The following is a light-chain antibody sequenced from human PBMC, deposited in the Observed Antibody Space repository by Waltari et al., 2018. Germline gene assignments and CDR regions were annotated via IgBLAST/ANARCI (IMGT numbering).Light chain of an antibody. V-gene: IGLV6-57*03. Sequence: NFMLTQPHSVSESPGKTVTISCTRSSGRIASNYVQWYQQRPGSAPTTVIYEDNRRPSGVPDRFSGSIDSSSNSASLTISGLKTEDEADYYCQSYDSGVIFGGGTKLTVL. CDR1: SGRIASNY. J-gene: IGLJ2*01. CDR2: EDN. CDR3: QSYDSGVI.